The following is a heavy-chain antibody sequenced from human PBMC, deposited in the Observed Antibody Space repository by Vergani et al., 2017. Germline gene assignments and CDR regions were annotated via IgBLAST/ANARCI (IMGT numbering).Heavy chain of an antibody. J-gene: IGHJ6*03. D-gene: IGHD4-23*01. V-gene: IGHV3-15*01. CDR1: GFTFSNAW. CDR3: TTVDYGGPNGHYYYYYYMDV. CDR2: IKSKTDGGTT. Sequence: EVQLVESGGGLVKPGGSLRLSCAASGFTFSNAWMSWVRQAPGKGLEWVGRIKSKTDGGTTDYAAPVKGRFTISRDDSKNTLYLQMNSLKTEDTAVYYCTTVDYGGPNGHYYYYYYMDVWGKGTTVTVSS.